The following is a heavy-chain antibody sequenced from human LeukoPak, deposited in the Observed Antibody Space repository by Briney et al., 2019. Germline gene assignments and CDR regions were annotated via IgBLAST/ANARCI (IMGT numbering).Heavy chain of an antibody. CDR2: ITPNSGGT. Sequence: GASVKVSCKASGYTFTGQYLHWVRQAPGQGLEWMGWITPNSGGTNYAQKFQGRVTMTRDTSIGTAYVELSRLRSDDTAVYYCATGSGTYSPDYWGQGTLVTVSS. D-gene: IGHD3-10*01. V-gene: IGHV1-2*02. CDR1: GYTFTGQY. J-gene: IGHJ4*02. CDR3: ATGSGTYSPDY.